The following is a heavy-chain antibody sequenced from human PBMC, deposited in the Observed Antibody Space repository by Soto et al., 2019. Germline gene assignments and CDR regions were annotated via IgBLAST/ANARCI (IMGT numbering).Heavy chain of an antibody. V-gene: IGHV4-31*03. CDR3: ASDRVYYDFWSGYYTSRGGYRGAFDI. Sequence: SETLSLTCTVSGGSISSCGYYWSWIRQHPGKGLEWIGYIYYSGSTYYNPSLKGRVTISVDTSKNQFSLKLSSVTAADTAVYYCASDRVYYDFWSGYYTSRGGYRGAFDIWGQGTMVT. D-gene: IGHD3-3*01. CDR2: IYYSGST. J-gene: IGHJ3*02. CDR1: GGSISSCGYY.